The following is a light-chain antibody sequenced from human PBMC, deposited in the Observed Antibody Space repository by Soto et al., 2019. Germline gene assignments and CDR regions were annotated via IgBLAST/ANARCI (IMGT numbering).Light chain of an antibody. CDR3: QQHGNSPQT. CDR1: QSVSSSY. Sequence: EIVLTQSPGTLSLSPGERATLSCRASQSVSSSYFAWYQQKPGQAPRLLIYGASSRDTGIPDRFSGSGSGTDFTLSISRMEHEDFAADYCQQHGNSPQTFGHGTRLEIK. V-gene: IGKV3-20*01. J-gene: IGKJ5*01. CDR2: GAS.